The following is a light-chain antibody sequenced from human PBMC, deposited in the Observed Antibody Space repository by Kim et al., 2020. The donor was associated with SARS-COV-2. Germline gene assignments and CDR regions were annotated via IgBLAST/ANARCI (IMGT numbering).Light chain of an antibody. Sequence: GPSVNISCSGTGSNIGSNNVFRYEQCTRPAPNVRVYSNDQRPAGDRDRFSGSTPGTSTSLAISGLRSEDEADYSCAAWDDSLRGRVFGGGTKFTVL. J-gene: IGLJ3*02. V-gene: IGLV1-47*02. CDR3: AAWDDSLRGRV. CDR1: GSNIGSNN. CDR2: SND.